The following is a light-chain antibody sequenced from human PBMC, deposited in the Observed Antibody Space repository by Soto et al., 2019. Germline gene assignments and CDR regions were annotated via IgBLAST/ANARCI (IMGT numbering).Light chain of an antibody. CDR1: SSDVGGYNY. J-gene: IGLJ2*01. CDR3: SSYRDSSAPHVV. Sequence: QSALTQPASVSGSPGQSITISCTGTSSDVGGYNYVSWYRHHPGKAPQLMIYEVSNRPSGVSNRFSGSKSGNTASLTISGLQTEDEADYYCSSYRDSSAPHVVFGGGTQLTVL. CDR2: EVS. V-gene: IGLV2-14*01.